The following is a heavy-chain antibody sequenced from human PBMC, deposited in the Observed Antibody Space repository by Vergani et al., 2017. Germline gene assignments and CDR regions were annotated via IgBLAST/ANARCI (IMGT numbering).Heavy chain of an antibody. J-gene: IGHJ4*02. D-gene: IGHD3-10*01. CDR1: EFTFSNYA. Sequence: EVQLLESWGGLVQPGGSLRLTCAASEFTFSNYAMNWVRQAPGKGLEWVSGISGSGVSAYYTDSVKGRFTISRDNSKNMLFLQMNNLRTEDTAIYYCAKQYLVSGNYLFDYWGQGTLVTVSS. CDR3: AKQYLVSGNYLFDY. V-gene: IGHV3-23*01. CDR2: ISGSGVSA.